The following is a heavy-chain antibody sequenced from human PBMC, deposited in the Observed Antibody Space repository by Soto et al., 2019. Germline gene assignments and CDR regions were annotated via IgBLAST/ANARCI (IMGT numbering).Heavy chain of an antibody. D-gene: IGHD4-17*01. CDR1: GYTLTELS. V-gene: IGHV1-24*01. J-gene: IGHJ4*02. CDR2: FDPEDGET. CDR3: ARDLALTTVVTDPFDY. Sequence: ASVKVSCKVSGYTLTELSMHWVRQAPGKGLEWMGGFDPEDGETNYAQKLQGRVTMTTDTSTSTAYMELRSLRSDDTAVYYCARDLALTTVVTDPFDYWGQGTLVTVSS.